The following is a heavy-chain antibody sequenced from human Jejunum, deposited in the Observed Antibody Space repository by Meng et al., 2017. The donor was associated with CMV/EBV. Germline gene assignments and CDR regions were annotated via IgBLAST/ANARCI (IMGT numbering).Heavy chain of an antibody. V-gene: IGHV1-8*01. Sequence: QGQVGQAGAEVKKPGASVKVSCKASGYTFTSYDINWVRQGTGQGLEWMGWMNPNRGTTGYAQKFQGRVTMTRNISKSTAYMDLSSLRSEDTAVYYCATGVADFEYWGQGTLVTVSS. CDR1: GYTFTSYD. CDR3: ATGVADFEY. D-gene: IGHD6-19*01. J-gene: IGHJ4*02. CDR2: MNPNRGTT.